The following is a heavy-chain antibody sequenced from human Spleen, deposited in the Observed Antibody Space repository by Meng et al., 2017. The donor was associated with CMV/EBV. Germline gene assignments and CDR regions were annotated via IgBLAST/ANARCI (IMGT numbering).Heavy chain of an antibody. V-gene: IGHV3-23*01. J-gene: IGHJ3*01. CDR1: GFTYISYA. CDR3: ARVGTYALDV. Sequence: RLSCAASGFTYISYAMSWVRQAPGKGLEWVSAGGSGGSTYYADSVKGRFTVSRDNSKNRLYLQVNSLRVEDTAVYYCARVGTYALDVWGQGTMVTVSS. CDR2: GGSGGST. D-gene: IGHD1/OR15-1a*01.